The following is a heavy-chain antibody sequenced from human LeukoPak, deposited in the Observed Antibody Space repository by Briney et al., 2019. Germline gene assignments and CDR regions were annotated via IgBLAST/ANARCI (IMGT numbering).Heavy chain of an antibody. V-gene: IGHV4-4*07. CDR1: GDSISSYY. CDR3: AREKRVSILAGPGAFEI. CDR2: IYTSGRT. D-gene: IGHD3-3*01. Sequence: SETLSLTCTVSGDSISSYYWSWIRQPAGKGLEWIGHIYTSGRTKYNPSLKSRVTMSLDTSKNQSSLKVNSMTAADTAVYYCAREKRVSILAGPGAFEIWGQGTMVTVSS. J-gene: IGHJ3*02.